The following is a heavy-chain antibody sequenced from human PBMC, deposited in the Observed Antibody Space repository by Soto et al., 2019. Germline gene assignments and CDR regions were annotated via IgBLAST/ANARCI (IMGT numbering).Heavy chain of an antibody. D-gene: IGHD6-13*01. Sequence: EVQLVESGGGLVQPGGSLRLSCAASGFTFSSYSMNWVRQAPGKGLEWVSYISSSSSTIYYADSVKGRFTISRDNAKNSLYLQMNSLRDEDTAVYYCARDKSSSWYLGAFDIWGQGTMVTVSS. CDR3: ARDKSSSWYLGAFDI. CDR1: GFTFSSYS. V-gene: IGHV3-48*02. CDR2: ISSSSSTI. J-gene: IGHJ3*02.